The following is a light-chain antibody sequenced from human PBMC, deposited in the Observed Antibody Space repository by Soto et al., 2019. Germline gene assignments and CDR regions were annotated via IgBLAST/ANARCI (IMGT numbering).Light chain of an antibody. J-gene: IGKJ3*01. V-gene: IGKV3-20*01. CDR1: QNIYINS. CDR3: QQYGAPPLT. CDR2: GGS. Sequence: PGERATLSCRASQNIYINSLAWYQQRPGQAPRLLIYGGSIRATAVPDRFSGSGSGTDFALTISRLEPEDFAVYYCQQYGAPPLTFGPGTKVD.